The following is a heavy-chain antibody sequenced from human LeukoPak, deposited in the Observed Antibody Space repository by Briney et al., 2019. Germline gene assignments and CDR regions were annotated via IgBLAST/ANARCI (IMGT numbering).Heavy chain of an antibody. Sequence: GGSLRLSCAASGFTFSNYALVWVRQAPGKGLEWLSAIRGSGGDTNYADAVKGRFTISRDNSKNTLYLQMNSLRAEDTAVYYCARNAMVRGVTQYYFDYWGQGTLVTVSS. J-gene: IGHJ4*02. V-gene: IGHV3-23*01. CDR1: GFTFSNYA. CDR2: IRGSGGDT. D-gene: IGHD3-10*01. CDR3: ARNAMVRGVTQYYFDY.